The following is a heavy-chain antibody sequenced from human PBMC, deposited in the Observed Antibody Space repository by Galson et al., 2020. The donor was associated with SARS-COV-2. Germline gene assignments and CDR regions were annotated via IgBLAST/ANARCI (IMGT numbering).Heavy chain of an antibody. CDR2: MNPNSGNT. J-gene: IGHJ4*02. CDR1: GYTFTSYD. V-gene: IGHV1-8*01. D-gene: IGHD3-22*01. CDR3: ARAVGRQDTLARLHYYDSSGYYPFDY. Sequence: ASVKVSCKASGYTFTSYDINWVRQATGQGLEWMGWMNPNSGNTGYAQKFQGRVTMTRNTSISTAYMELSSLRSEDTAVYYCARAVGRQDTLARLHYYDSSGYYPFDYWGQGTLVTVSS.